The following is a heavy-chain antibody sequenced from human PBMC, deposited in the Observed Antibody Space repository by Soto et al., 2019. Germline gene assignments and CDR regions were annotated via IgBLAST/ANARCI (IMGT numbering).Heavy chain of an antibody. V-gene: IGHV1-18*04. CDR3: ARRTSTSGWRHYFDF. D-gene: IGHD6-19*01. CDR1: GYTFTSYG. Sequence: ASVKVSCKASGYTFTSYGISWVRQAPGQGLEWMGWISAYNGNTNYAQKLQGRVTMTTDTSTSTAYMELRSLRSDDTAVYYCARRTSTSGWRHYFDFWGQGTLVTVSS. J-gene: IGHJ4*02. CDR2: ISAYNGNT.